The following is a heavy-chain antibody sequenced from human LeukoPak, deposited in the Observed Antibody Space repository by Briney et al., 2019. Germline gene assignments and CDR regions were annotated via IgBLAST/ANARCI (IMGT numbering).Heavy chain of an antibody. Sequence: ASAKVSCKASGYTFTGYYMHWVRQAPGQGLEWMGRINPNSGGTNYAQKFQGRVTMTRDTSISTAYMELSRLRSDDTAVYYCARSRDSSGYYTAYFDYWGQGTLVTVSS. CDR3: ARSRDSSGYYTAYFDY. D-gene: IGHD3-22*01. V-gene: IGHV1-2*06. CDR2: INPNSGGT. J-gene: IGHJ4*02. CDR1: GYTFTGYY.